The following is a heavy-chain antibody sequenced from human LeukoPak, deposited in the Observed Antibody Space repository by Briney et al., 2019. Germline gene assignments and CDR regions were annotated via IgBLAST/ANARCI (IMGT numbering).Heavy chain of an antibody. J-gene: IGHJ4*02. CDR3: AKAPDKSTYYDTSGHLFEMGGY. D-gene: IGHD3-22*01. CDR1: GFTFSSYA. CDR2: ISGSGVST. Sequence: GGSLRLSCAASGFTFSSYAVSWVRQAPGKGLEWVSAISGSGVSTYYADSVRGRFTISRDNSKNTLYLQMNSLRAEDTAVYYCAKAPDKSTYYDTSGHLFEMGGYWGQGTLVTVSS. V-gene: IGHV3-23*01.